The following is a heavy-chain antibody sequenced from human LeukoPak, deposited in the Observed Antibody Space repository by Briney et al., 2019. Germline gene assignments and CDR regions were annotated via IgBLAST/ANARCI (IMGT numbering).Heavy chain of an antibody. CDR1: GFTFSSYW. D-gene: IGHD6-6*01. CDR2: IKQDGSEK. V-gene: IGHV3-7*01. CDR3: ARDIGLRKAAPPGWFDP. J-gene: IGHJ5*02. Sequence: GGSLRLSCAASGFTFSSYWMSWVRQAPGKGLEWVASIKQDGSEKYCVDSVKGRFTISRDNANNSLYLQMNSLRADDTAVYYCARDIGLRKAAPPGWFDPWGQGALVTVSS.